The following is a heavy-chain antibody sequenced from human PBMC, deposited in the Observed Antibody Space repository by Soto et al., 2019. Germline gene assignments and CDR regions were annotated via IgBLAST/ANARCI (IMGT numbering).Heavy chain of an antibody. Sequence: QVTLKESGPVLVKPTEPLTLTCTDSGLSLSNAGMSVSWIREPPGKALEWFAHIFWHDEKSYSTSLKSRLIISKETSKSQLVLNMTNMDPVDTATYYCARIPYCSGGSCYDNWFDPWGQGTLVTVSS. CDR3: ARIPYCSGGSCYDNWFDP. CDR1: GLSLSNAGMS. J-gene: IGHJ5*02. D-gene: IGHD2-15*01. CDR2: IFWHDEK. V-gene: IGHV2-26*01.